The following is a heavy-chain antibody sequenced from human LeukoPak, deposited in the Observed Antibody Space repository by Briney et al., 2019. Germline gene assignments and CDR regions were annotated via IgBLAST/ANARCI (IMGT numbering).Heavy chain of an antibody. CDR2: ISGSGGNT. Sequence: GGSLRLSCAASGFTFNSYAMSWVRQAPGKGLDWVSAISGSGGNTYYADSVKGRFTISRDNSKNTLYLQMNSLRVEDTAVYYCAKAHPTYYYDSSEYYFDYWGQGILVTVSS. CDR3: AKAHPTYYYDSSEYYFDY. J-gene: IGHJ4*02. D-gene: IGHD3-22*01. CDR1: GFTFNSYA. V-gene: IGHV3-23*01.